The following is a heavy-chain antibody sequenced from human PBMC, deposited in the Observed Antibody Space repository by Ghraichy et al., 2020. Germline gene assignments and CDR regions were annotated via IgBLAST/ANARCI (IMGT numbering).Heavy chain of an antibody. CDR3: AKKADAFDI. J-gene: IGHJ3*02. CDR1: GFTFGTYA. V-gene: IGHV3-23*01. Sequence: GGSLRLSCTASGFTFGTYAMSWVRQAPGKGLEWVSAISVSGGSTYYADSVKGRFTISRDNSKNTLYLQMNSLRAEDTAVYYCAKKADAFDIWGQGTMVTVSS. CDR2: ISVSGGST.